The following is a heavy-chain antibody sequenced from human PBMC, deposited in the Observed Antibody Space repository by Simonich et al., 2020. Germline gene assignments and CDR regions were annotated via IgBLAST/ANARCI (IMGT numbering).Heavy chain of an antibody. CDR2: IYYSGGT. D-gene: IGHD6-13*01. Sequence: QLQLQESGPGLVKPSATLSLTCTVLGGSISSSSYCWGGIRQPPVKGLEWIGSIYYSGGTYYTPSLKRRLPISVDTSKNQFSLKLSSVTAADTAVYYCARHAGFAFDIWGQGTMVTVSS. J-gene: IGHJ3*02. CDR1: GGSISSSSYC. CDR3: ARHAGFAFDI. V-gene: IGHV4-39*01.